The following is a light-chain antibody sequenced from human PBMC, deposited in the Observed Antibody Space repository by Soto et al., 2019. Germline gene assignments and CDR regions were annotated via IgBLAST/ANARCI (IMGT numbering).Light chain of an antibody. CDR2: KAS. V-gene: IGKV1-5*03. Sequence: DIQMTQSPSTLSASVGERVTITCRASQSISVWLAWYQQKAGKAPNLLIYKASRLESGVPSRFSGSGSETEFTLTISGLQPGDSATYYCQQYNSYSPTFGQGT. J-gene: IGKJ1*01. CDR3: QQYNSYSPT. CDR1: QSISVW.